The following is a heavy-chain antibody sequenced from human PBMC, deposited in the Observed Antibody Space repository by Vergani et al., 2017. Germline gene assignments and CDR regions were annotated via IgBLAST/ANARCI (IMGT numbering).Heavy chain of an antibody. CDR1: GFTFSNSA. CDR2: ISGHGDRT. V-gene: IGHV3-23*04. CDR3: AREERSNTSPFVGD. J-gene: IGHJ4*02. D-gene: IGHD2/OR15-2a*01. Sequence: EVQLVESGGGLVKRGGSLRLSCAASGFTFSNSAMSWVRQTSGKGLEWVSAISGHGDRTYYADSVKGRFTISRDNSKNTVYLQMNSLKAEDRATYYCAREERSNTSPFVGDWGQGTLVTV.